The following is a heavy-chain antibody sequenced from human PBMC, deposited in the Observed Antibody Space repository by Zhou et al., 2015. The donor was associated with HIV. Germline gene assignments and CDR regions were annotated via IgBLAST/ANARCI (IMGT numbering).Heavy chain of an antibody. J-gene: IGHJ5*02. D-gene: IGHD3-22*01. CDR2: IIPILGIA. V-gene: IGHV1-69*02. CDR1: GGTFSSYT. Sequence: QVQLVQSGAEVKKPGSSVKVSCKASGGTFSSYTISWVRQAPGQGLEWMGRIIPILGIANYAQKFQGRVTITADKSTSTAYMELSSLRSEDTAVYYCARLTYYYDSSGYGWFDPWGQGTLVTVSS. CDR3: ARLTYYYDSSGYGWFDP.